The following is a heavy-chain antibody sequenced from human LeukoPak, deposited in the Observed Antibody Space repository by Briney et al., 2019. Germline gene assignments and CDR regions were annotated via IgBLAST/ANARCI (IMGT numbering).Heavy chain of an antibody. D-gene: IGHD5-24*01. CDR3: AKEMATMNTFDS. J-gene: IGHJ3*02. Sequence: PGGSLRLSCAASGFTVSSNYMSWVRQAPGKGLEWVSVIYSGGSTDYKDSVKDRFIISRDNSKNTLYLQMNSLRAEDTAVYYCAKEMATMNTFDSWGQGTMVTVSS. CDR2: IYSGGST. CDR1: GFTVSSNY. V-gene: IGHV3-66*01.